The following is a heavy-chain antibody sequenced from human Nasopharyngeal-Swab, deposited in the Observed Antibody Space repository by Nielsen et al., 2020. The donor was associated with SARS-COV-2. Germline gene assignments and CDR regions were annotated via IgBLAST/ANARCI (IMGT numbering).Heavy chain of an antibody. V-gene: IGHV3-30-3*01. D-gene: IGHD2-21*02. J-gene: IGHJ6*02. CDR1: GFTFSSYA. CDR3: AREEAYDGGNDYSYYYYGMDV. CDR2: ISYDGSNK. Sequence: GGSLRLSCAASGFTFSSYAMHWVRQAPGKGLEWVAVISYDGSNKYYADSVKGRFTISRDNAKNSLYLQMNSLRAEDTALYYCAREEAYDGGNDYSYYYYGMDVWGQGTTVTVSS.